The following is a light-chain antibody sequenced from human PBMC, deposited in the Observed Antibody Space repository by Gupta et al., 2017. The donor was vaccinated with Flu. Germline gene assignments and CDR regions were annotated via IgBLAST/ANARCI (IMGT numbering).Light chain of an antibody. CDR1: SSDVGGYDY. Sequence: ISCTVTSSDVGGYDYVSWYQQHPGKVPKIMIYDVTKRPSGVPDRFSGAKSGNTAFLTVSGLQAEDDADYYCCSYAGSYAGNYYLFGGGTKLTVL. V-gene: IGLV2-11*01. J-gene: IGLJ2*01. CDR2: DVT. CDR3: CSYAGSYAGNYYL.